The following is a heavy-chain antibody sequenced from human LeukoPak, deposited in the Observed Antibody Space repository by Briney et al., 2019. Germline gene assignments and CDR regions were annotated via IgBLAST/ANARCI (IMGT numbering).Heavy chain of an antibody. D-gene: IGHD2-21*01. V-gene: IGHV4-34*01. Sequence: SETLSLTCAVYGGSFSGYYWSWIRQPPGKGLEWIGEINHSGSTNYNPSLKSRVTISVDTSKNQFSLKLSSVTAADTAVYYCAMAPRGAYDYWGQGTLVTVSS. J-gene: IGHJ4*02. CDR1: GGSFSGYY. CDR2: INHSGST. CDR3: AMAPRGAYDY.